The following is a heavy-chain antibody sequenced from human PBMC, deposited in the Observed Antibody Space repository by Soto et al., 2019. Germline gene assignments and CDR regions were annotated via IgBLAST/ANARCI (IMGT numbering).Heavy chain of an antibody. CDR3: ARVPSSFYNFDY. J-gene: IGHJ4*02. D-gene: IGHD6-6*01. Sequence: SETLSLTCTVSGGSISNYFWSWIRQPPGKGLEWIGYIYYTGSTKYTPSLNSRVTISLDTSKNQFSLKLSSVTAADTAVYYCARVPSSFYNFDYWGQGTLVTVSS. CDR2: IYYTGST. V-gene: IGHV4-59*08. CDR1: GGSISNYF.